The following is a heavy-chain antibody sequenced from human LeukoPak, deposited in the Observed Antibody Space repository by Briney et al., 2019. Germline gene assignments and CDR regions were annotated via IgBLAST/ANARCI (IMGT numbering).Heavy chain of an antibody. Sequence: GESLKISCKGSGYSFTSYWIGWVRQMPGKGLEWMGIIYPGDSDTRYSPSFQGQVTISADKSISTAYLQWSSLKASDTAMYYCARRRGGYCSSTSCYANWFDPWGQGTLVTVSS. D-gene: IGHD2-2*01. CDR2: IYPGDSDT. J-gene: IGHJ5*02. CDR3: ARRRGGYCSSTSCYANWFDP. CDR1: GYSFTSYW. V-gene: IGHV5-51*01.